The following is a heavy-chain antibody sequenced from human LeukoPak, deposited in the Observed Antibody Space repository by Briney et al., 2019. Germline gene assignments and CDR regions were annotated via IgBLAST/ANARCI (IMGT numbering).Heavy chain of an antibody. CDR1: GFTFSSYS. V-gene: IGHV3-48*01. J-gene: IGHJ4*02. CDR3: ARARLWFGEFELYFDY. Sequence: GGSLGLSCAASGFTFSSYSMDWVRQAPGKGLEWVSYISSSSSTIYYADSVKGRFTISRDNAKNSLYLQMNSLRAEDTAVYYCARARLWFGEFELYFDYWGQGTLVTVSS. CDR2: ISSSSSTI. D-gene: IGHD3-10*01.